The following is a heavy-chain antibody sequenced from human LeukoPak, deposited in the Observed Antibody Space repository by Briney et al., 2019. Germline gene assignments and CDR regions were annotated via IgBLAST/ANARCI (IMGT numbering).Heavy chain of an antibody. V-gene: IGHV4-4*02. CDR3: ARVALGYRDGTDV. D-gene: IGHD2-2*03. Sequence: SETLSLTCAFSGGSISSTIWCTWVRQPPGRGLEWIGEIYHSGSTNYNPSLLSRLSMSVDKSKNQFSLTLTSVTAADTAVYYCARVALGYRDGTDVWGQGTTVTVS. J-gene: IGHJ6*02. CDR2: IYHSGST. CDR1: GGSISSTIW.